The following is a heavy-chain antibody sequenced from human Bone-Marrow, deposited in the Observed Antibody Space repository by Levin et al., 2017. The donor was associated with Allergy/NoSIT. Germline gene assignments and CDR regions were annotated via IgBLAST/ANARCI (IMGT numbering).Heavy chain of an antibody. V-gene: IGHV3-15*01. D-gene: IGHD3-10*01. CDR1: GFTFSRAW. J-gene: IGHJ2*01. Sequence: PGGSLRLSCEGSGFTFSRAWMSWARQTPGKGLEWLGRIKSEVDGETTDYAAPVKGRFSISRDDSKNTLYLQMNSLKSDATGGYYCTKVGSGDSGPGTYYKTWYFDLWGRGSLVKVSS. CDR2: IKSEVDGETT. CDR3: TKVGSGDSGPGTYYKTWYFDL.